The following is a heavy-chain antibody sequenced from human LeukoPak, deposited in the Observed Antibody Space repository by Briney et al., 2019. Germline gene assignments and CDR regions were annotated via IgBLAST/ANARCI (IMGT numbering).Heavy chain of an antibody. CDR2: ISGSGGST. J-gene: IGHJ4*02. CDR3: AKDLSKITMIVVALDY. V-gene: IGHV3-23*01. D-gene: IGHD3-22*01. Sequence: GGSLRLSCAASGFTFSSYAMSWVRQAPGKGLEWVSAISGSGGSTYYADSVKGRFTISRDNSKNTLYLQMNSLRAEDTAVYYCAKDLSKITMIVVALDYWGQGTLVNVST. CDR1: GFTFSSYA.